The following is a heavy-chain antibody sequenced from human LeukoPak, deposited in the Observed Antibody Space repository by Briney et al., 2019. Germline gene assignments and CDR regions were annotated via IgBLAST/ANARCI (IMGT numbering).Heavy chain of an antibody. CDR1: GYTFTGYY. V-gene: IGHV1-2*02. Sequence: ASVKVSCKASGYTFTGYYMHWVRQAPGQGLEWMGWINPNSGGTNYAQKFQGRVTMTRDTSISTAYMELSRLRSDDTAVYYCARQSDSSGWYYSGEFDYWGQGTLVTVSS. CDR2: INPNSGGT. D-gene: IGHD6-19*01. CDR3: ARQSDSSGWYYSGEFDY. J-gene: IGHJ4*02.